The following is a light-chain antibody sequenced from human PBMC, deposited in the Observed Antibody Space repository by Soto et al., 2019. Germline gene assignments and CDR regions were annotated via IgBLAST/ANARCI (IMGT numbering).Light chain of an antibody. J-gene: IGKJ2*01. V-gene: IGKV3-11*01. CDR3: QQRSGRPKYT. CDR1: QSVRH. Sequence: EIVLTQSPGTLSLSPGDRATLSCRASQSVRHFAWYQQKPGQAPRVLMSDAFTRASGITARFSCIGSGTDFTLTISSLEPEDFAVYYCQQRSGRPKYTFGQGTILEIK. CDR2: DAF.